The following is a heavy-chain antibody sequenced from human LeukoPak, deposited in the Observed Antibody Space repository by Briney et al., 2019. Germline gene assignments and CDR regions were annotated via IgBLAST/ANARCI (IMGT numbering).Heavy chain of an antibody. J-gene: IGHJ6*02. CDR1: GFTFDDYA. CDR3: AKDGKLERATRNYYYYGMDV. Sequence: GGSLRLSCAASGFTFDDYAMHWVRQAPGKGLEWVSLISGDGGSTYYADSVKGRFTISRDNSKNSLYLQMNSLRTEDTALYYCAKDGKLERATRNYYYYGMDVWGQGTTVTVSS. CDR2: ISGDGGST. V-gene: IGHV3-43*02. D-gene: IGHD1-1*01.